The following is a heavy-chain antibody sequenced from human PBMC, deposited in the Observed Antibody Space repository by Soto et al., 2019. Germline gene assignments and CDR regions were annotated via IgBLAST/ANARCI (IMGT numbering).Heavy chain of an antibody. Sequence: VGSLRLSCAASGFTFSSYPLRWVRQAPGKGLEWVSAISGSGGSTYYADSVKGRFTISRDNSKNTLYLQMNSLRAEDTAVYYCAKGIAADDYWGQGTLVTVSS. CDR2: ISGSGGST. CDR1: GFTFSSYP. D-gene: IGHD6-13*01. J-gene: IGHJ4*02. CDR3: AKGIAADDY. V-gene: IGHV3-23*01.